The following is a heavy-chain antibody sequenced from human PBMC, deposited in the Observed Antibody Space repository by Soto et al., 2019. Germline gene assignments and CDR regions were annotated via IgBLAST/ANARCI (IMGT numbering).Heavy chain of an antibody. CDR1: GYSFTDYH. V-gene: IGHV1-2*04. CDR3: ARGDSTDCSNGVCSFFYNHDMDV. D-gene: IGHD2-8*01. CDR2: INPKSGGT. J-gene: IGHJ6*02. Sequence: ASVKVSCKASGYSFTDYHIHWVRQAPGQGLEWLGRINPKSGGTSTAQKFQGWVAMTTDTSISTASMELTRLTSDDTAIYYCARGDSTDCSNGVCSFFYNHDMDVWGQGTTVTVSS.